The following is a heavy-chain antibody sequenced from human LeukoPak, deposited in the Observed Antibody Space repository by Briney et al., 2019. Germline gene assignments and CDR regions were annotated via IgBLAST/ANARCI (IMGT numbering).Heavy chain of an antibody. D-gene: IGHD6-13*01. CDR1: GFSFRTYN. J-gene: IGHJ4*02. CDR2: ISHDGSIK. V-gene: IGHV3-30-3*01. CDR3: ARPNFLIATAGNTPDF. Sequence: GGSLRLSCAASGFSFRTYNMHWVRQAPGKGLEWVAVISHDGSIKFYADSVKGRFTISRDNSNNTLYLQMNSLRAEDTAVYYRARPNFLIATAGNTPDFWGQGTLVTVSS.